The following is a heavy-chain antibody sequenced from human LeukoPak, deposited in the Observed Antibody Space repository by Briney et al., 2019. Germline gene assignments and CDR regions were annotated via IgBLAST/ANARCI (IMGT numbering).Heavy chain of an antibody. J-gene: IGHJ4*02. CDR2: ISGSGGST. D-gene: IGHD3-22*01. Sequence: GGSLRLSCAASGFTFSSYAMSWVRQAPGKGLEWVTAISGSGGSTYYADSVKGRFTISRDNSKNTLYLQMNSLRAEDTAVYYCAKKLSSEFYFDYWGQGTLVTVSS. V-gene: IGHV3-23*01. CDR1: GFTFSSYA. CDR3: AKKLSSEFYFDY.